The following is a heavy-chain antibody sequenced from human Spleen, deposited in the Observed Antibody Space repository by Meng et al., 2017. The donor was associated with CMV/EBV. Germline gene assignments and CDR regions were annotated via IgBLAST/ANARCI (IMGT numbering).Heavy chain of an antibody. CDR1: GYSFTSYW. CDR2: IYPGDSDT. CDR3: ARQAYDSSGYERLFDP. J-gene: IGHJ5*02. Sequence: KVSCKGSGYSFTSYWIGWVRQMPGKGLERMGIIYPGDSDTRYSPSFQGQVTISADKSISTAYLQWSSLKASDTAMYYCARQAYDSSGYERLFDPWGQGTLVTVSS. D-gene: IGHD3-22*01. V-gene: IGHV5-51*01.